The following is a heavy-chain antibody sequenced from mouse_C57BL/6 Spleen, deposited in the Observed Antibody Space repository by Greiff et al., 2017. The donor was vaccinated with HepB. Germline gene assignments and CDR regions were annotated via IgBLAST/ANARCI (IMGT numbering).Heavy chain of an antibody. CDR3: AREGGLRRGIDYFDY. CDR2: ISDGGSYT. CDR1: GFTFSSYA. D-gene: IGHD2-4*01. J-gene: IGHJ2*01. Sequence: EVQLVESGGGLVKPGGSLKLSCAASGFTFSSYAMSWVRQTPEKRLEWVATISDGGSYTYYPDNVKGRFTISRDNAKNNLYLQMSHLKSEDTAMYYCAREGGLRRGIDYFDYWGQGTTLTVSS. V-gene: IGHV5-4*01.